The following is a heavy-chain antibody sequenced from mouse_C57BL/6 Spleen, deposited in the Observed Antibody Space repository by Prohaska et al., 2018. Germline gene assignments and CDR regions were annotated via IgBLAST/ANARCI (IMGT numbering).Heavy chain of an antibody. CDR3: ARLDGYYLRYWYFDV. CDR1: GYTFTDYY. D-gene: IGHD2-3*01. CDR2: IYPGSGNS. J-gene: IGHJ1*03. V-gene: IGHV1-84*01. Sequence: QIQLQQSGPELVKPGASVKIYCKASGYTFTDYYIHWVEQRPGQGLAWIGWIYPGSGNSKYNEKFKGKATLTVDTSSSTAYMQLSSLTSEDSAVYFCARLDGYYLRYWYFDVWGTVTTVTVSS.